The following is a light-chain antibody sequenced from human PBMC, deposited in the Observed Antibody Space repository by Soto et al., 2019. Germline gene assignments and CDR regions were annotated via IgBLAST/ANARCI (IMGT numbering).Light chain of an antibody. CDR3: QQYGSSPRT. CDR2: DAS. CDR1: QSVRSNF. Sequence: EIVLTQSPGTLSLSPGQRATLSCRASQSVRSNFLAWYQQKPGQAPRLLIFDASNRATGIPDRFSGSGSGTDFTLTISSLEPEDFAVYYCQQYGSSPRTFGQGTKVEIK. J-gene: IGKJ1*01. V-gene: IGKV3-20*01.